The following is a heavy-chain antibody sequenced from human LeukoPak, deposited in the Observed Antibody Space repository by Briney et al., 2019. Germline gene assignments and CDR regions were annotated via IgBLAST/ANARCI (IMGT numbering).Heavy chain of an antibody. CDR1: GGSISSYY. Sequence: PSETLSLTCTVSGGSISSYYWSWIRQPPGKGLEWIGYIYYSGSTNYNPSLKSRVTISVDTSKNQFSLKLSSVTAADTAVYYCARDVARGKRWFDPWGQGTLVTVSS. D-gene: IGHD5-12*01. CDR2: IYYSGST. J-gene: IGHJ5*02. V-gene: IGHV4-59*01. CDR3: ARDVARGKRWFDP.